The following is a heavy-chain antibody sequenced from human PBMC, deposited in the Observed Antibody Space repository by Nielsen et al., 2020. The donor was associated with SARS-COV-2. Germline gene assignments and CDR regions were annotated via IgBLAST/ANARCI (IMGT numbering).Heavy chain of an antibody. CDR1: DYTFATYG. D-gene: IGHD1-1*01. CDR3: ARDRQYNWNDSNGMDV. V-gene: IGHV1-18*01. Sequence: ASVKVSCKAPDYTFATYGISWVRQAPGQGLEWMGWISGDTGDTKYVEKLEGRVTMTRDISTTTAYMELRSLRSDDTAVYYCARDRQYNWNDSNGMDVWGQGTTVTVS. CDR2: ISGDTGDT. J-gene: IGHJ6*02.